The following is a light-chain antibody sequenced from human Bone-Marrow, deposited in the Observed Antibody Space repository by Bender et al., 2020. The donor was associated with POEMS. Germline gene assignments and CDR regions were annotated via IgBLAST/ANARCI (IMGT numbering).Light chain of an antibody. CDR1: DLAFKY. Sequence: SYELFQAPSVSVSPGQTARITCSGSDLAFKYTSWYSQRPGQPPVLVIYQDSKRPSGIPERFSGSSSGNTATLTLRGAQPMDEADYFCQVWDRSAALFGGGTKLTVL. CDR3: QVWDRSAAL. J-gene: IGLJ2*01. V-gene: IGLV3-1*01. CDR2: QDS.